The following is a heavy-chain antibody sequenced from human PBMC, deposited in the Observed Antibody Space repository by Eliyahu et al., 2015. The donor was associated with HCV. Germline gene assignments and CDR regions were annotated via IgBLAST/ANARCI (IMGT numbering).Heavy chain of an antibody. D-gene: IGHD2-15*01. CDR1: GYSFTSYW. V-gene: IGHV5-10-1*01. CDR2: IDPSDSYT. Sequence: EVQLVQSGAEVKKPGESLRISCKGSGYSFTSYWISWVRQMPGKGLEWLGRIDPSDSYTNYSPSFQGHVTISADKSISTAYLQWSSLKASDTAMYYCARTPKRVVVAFYGMDVWGQGTTVTVSS. CDR3: ARTPKRVVVAFYGMDV. J-gene: IGHJ6*02.